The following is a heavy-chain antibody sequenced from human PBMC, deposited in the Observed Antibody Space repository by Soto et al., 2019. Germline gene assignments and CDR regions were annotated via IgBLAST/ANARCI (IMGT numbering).Heavy chain of an antibody. D-gene: IGHD1-26*01. V-gene: IGHV4-61*01. CDR3: ARVWVGGSTPNWFDP. Sequence: QVQLQESGPGLVKPSETLSLTCTVSGGSVSSGSYYWSWIRQPPGKGLEWIGYIYYSGSTNYNPSLTSRVTISVDTSKNQCSLKLSSVTAADTAVYYCARVWVGGSTPNWFDPWGQGTLVTVSS. CDR1: GGSVSSGSYY. J-gene: IGHJ5*02. CDR2: IYYSGST.